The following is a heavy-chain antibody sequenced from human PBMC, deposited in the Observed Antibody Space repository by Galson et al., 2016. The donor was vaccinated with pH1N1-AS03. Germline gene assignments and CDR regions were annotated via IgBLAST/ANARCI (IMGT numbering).Heavy chain of an antibody. D-gene: IGHD3-22*01. Sequence: SLRLSCAGSGFIFSTYSMIWVRQAPGKGLEWVSSIGRESSPIVYADSVKGRFTTSRDNAKNPLYLQMNSLRVEDTAVYYCARRYYDSRGHPLDWWGQGALVTVSS. CDR1: GFIFSTYS. V-gene: IGHV3-21*04. CDR3: ARRYYDSRGHPLDW. J-gene: IGHJ4*02. CDR2: IGRESSPI.